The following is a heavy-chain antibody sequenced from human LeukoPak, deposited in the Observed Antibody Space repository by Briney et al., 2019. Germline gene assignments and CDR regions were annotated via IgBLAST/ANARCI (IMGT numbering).Heavy chain of an antibody. CDR2: ISGSGGHT. D-gene: IGHD2-2*01. J-gene: IGHJ3*02. CDR1: GFTFSSFA. Sequence: GGSLRLSCAASGFTFSSFAMSWVRQPPGKGLEWVSAISGSGGHTEYADSVKGRFTISRDNSKNTLYLQMNSLRVEDTAVYYCTKCTTTCYANAFHIWGQGTMVTVSS. CDR3: TKCTTTCYANAFHI. V-gene: IGHV3-23*01.